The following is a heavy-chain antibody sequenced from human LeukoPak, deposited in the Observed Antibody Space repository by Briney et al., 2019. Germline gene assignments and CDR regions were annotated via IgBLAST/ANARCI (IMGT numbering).Heavy chain of an antibody. CDR1: GFTFSSYA. V-gene: IGHV3-30-3*01. CDR2: ISYDGSNK. J-gene: IGHJ4*02. CDR3: ARGVRRYDY. Sequence: GGSLRLSCAASGFTFSSYAMHWVRQAPGKGLEWVAVISYDGSNKYYADSVKGRFTISRDNSKNTLYLQMNSLRAEDTAVYYCARGVRRYDYWGQGTLVTVSS.